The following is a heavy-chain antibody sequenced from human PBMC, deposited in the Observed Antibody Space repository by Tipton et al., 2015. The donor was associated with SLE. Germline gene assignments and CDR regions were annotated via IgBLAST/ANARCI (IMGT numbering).Heavy chain of an antibody. D-gene: IGHD2-2*01. CDR3: ARDPGILAPARTDAFDI. CDR1: GYTFSSYG. V-gene: IGHV1-18*04. Sequence: QSGAEVKKPGASVKVSCKASGYTFSSYGISWVRQAPGQGLEYMGWISAYNDNTNYAQKVQGRVTMTTDTSTSTAYMELRSLRSDDSGVYYCARDPGILAPARTDAFDIWGQGTLVTVSS. CDR2: ISAYNDNT. J-gene: IGHJ3*02.